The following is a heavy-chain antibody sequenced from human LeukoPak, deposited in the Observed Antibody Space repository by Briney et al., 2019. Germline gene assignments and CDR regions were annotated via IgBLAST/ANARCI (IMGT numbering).Heavy chain of an antibody. CDR3: ARLGDFWSGSYYFDY. CDR2: IYYSGST. D-gene: IGHD3-3*01. Sequence: SETLSLTCAVYGGSFSGYYWSWIRQPPGKGLEWIGYIYYSGSTNYNPSLKSRVTISVDTSKNQFSLKLSSVTAADTAVYYCARLGDFWSGSYYFDYWGQGTLVTVSS. J-gene: IGHJ4*02. CDR1: GGSFSGYY. V-gene: IGHV4-59*08.